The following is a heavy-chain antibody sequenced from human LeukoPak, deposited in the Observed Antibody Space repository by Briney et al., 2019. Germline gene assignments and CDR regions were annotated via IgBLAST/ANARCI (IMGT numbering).Heavy chain of an antibody. D-gene: IGHD6-19*01. CDR1: GFTFSSYA. CDR2: ISYDGSNK. V-gene: IGHV3-30-3*01. J-gene: IGHJ3*02. CDR3: ARDGRAVAGNGGVDAFDI. Sequence: PGGSLRLSCAASGFTFSSYAIHWARQAPGKGLEWVAVISYDGSNKYYADSVKGRFTISRDNSKNTLYLQMNSLRAEDTAVYYCARDGRAVAGNGGVDAFDIWGQGTMVTVSS.